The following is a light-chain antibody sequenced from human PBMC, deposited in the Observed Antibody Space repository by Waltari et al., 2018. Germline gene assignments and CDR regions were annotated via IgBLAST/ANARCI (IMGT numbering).Light chain of an antibody. CDR3: CSFTRSSTWV. CDR1: TNDLGGYNY. V-gene: IGLV2-14*03. Sequence: QSALTQPAAVSGSPGPSIIISCTGTTNDLGGYNYVSWYQQHPGKAPKLMIYDVNSRPSGVSSRFSGSKSGNTASLIISGLQAEDEADYYCCSFTRSSTWVFGGGTKVTVL. CDR2: DVN. J-gene: IGLJ3*02.